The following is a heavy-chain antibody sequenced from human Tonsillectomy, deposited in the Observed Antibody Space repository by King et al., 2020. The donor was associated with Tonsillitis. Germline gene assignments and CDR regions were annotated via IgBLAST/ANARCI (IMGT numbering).Heavy chain of an antibody. D-gene: IGHD6-13*01. J-gene: IGHJ4*02. CDR1: GFTFSSYS. V-gene: IGHV3-21*01. CDR2: ISSSSSYI. Sequence: VQLVESGGGLVKPGGSLRLSCAASGFTFSSYSMNWVRQAPGKGLEWVSSISSSSSYIYYADSVKGRFTISRDNAKNSLYLQMNSLRAEDTAVYYCARARGTAAAGTFHWGQGTLVTVSS. CDR3: ARARGTAAAGTFH.